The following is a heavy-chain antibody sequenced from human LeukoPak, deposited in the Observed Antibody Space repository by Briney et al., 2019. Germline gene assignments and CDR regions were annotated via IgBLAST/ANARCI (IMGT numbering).Heavy chain of an antibody. D-gene: IGHD3-10*01. CDR3: ARAPGKVVPFDY. J-gene: IGHJ4*02. V-gene: IGHV4-59*12. Sequence: SETLSLTCTVSGGSFSSYSWSWIRQPPGKGLEWIGYIHYSGRTNYTPSLSSRVTISIATSKNQFSLKLSSVTAADTAVYYCARAPGKVVPFDYWGQGTLVTVSS. CDR2: IHYSGRT. CDR1: GGSFSSYS.